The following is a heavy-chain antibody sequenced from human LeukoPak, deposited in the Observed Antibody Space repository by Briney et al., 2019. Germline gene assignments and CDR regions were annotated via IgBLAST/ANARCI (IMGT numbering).Heavy chain of an antibody. CDR1: GFTVSSNY. D-gene: IGHD3-16*01. V-gene: IGHV3-53*01. J-gene: IGHJ4*02. CDR2: IYSGGST. Sequence: GGSLRLSCAASGFTVSSNYMSWVRQAPGKGLEWVSVIYSGGSTYYADSVKGRFTISRDNSKSTLYIQMNSLRAEDTAVYYCAKYFFGGESYLDYWGQGTLVTVSS. CDR3: AKYFFGGESYLDY.